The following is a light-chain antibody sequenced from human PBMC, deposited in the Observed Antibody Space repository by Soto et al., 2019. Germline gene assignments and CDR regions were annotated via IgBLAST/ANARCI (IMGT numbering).Light chain of an antibody. Sequence: SALTKPASVTGSPGQSITVSCTGTSSDVGGFNYVSWYQQHPGKAPKLMIYDVTNRPSGVSYRFPGSKSGNTASLTISGLQAEDEADYYCNSYTSSSTYVFGTGTKVTVL. J-gene: IGLJ1*01. CDR3: NSYTSSSTYV. V-gene: IGLV2-14*03. CDR1: SSDVGGFNY. CDR2: DVT.